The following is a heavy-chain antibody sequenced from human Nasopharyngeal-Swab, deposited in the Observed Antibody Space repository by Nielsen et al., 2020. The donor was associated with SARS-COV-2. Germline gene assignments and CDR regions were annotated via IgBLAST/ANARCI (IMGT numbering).Heavy chain of an antibody. J-gene: IGHJ2*01. CDR3: ARVGSSSWYFDL. CDR1: GFTFSSYN. D-gene: IGHD6-13*01. V-gene: IGHV3-21*01. Sequence: GESLKISCAASGFTFSSYNMNWVRQAPGKGLEWVSSISSSSSYIYYADSVKGRFTISRDNAKNSLYLQMNSLRAEDTAVYYCARVGSSSWYFDLWGRGTLVTVSS. CDR2: ISSSSSYI.